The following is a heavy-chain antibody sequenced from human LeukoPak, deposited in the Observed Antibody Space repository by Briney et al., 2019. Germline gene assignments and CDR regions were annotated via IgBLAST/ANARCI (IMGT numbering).Heavy chain of an antibody. CDR2: ISGSGVST. Sequence: GRSLRLSCAASGFTFSSCAMHWVRQAPGKGLEWVSVISGSGVSTYYADSVKGRFTISRDNSKNTPYLQMNSLRAEDTAVYYCAKDMYYYDSSGYYLSPFDYWGQGTLVTVSS. V-gene: IGHV3-23*01. J-gene: IGHJ4*02. CDR3: AKDMYYYDSSGYYLSPFDY. D-gene: IGHD3-22*01. CDR1: GFTFSSCA.